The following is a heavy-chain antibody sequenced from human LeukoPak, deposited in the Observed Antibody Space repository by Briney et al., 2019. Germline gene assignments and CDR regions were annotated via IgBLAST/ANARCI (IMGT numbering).Heavy chain of an antibody. V-gene: IGHV3-66*01. J-gene: IGHJ4*02. CDR1: GFTVTSHY. CDR3: ARDPFDNSVHY. Sequence: GGSLRLSCEVSGFTVTSHYMSWVRQASGKGLEWVSLIYSIAGGGYTYYTDSVKGRFTFSRDNSKNTLYLQMNSLRVEDTAVYYCARDPFDNSVHYWGQGTLVTVSS. D-gene: IGHD3-22*01. CDR2: IYSIAGGGYT.